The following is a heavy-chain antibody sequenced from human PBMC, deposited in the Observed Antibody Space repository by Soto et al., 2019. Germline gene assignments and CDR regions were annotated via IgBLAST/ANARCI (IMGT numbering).Heavy chain of an antibody. D-gene: IGHD4-17*01. CDR1: GFTFSSYA. CDR2: ISGSGGST. Sequence: GGSLRLSCAASGFTFSSYAMSSVRQAPGKGLEWVSAISGSGGSTYYADSVKGRFTISRDNSKNTLYLQMNSLRAEDTAVYYRAKDAYCDPRVYYYYYYMDVRGKGTTVTVSS. J-gene: IGHJ6*03. CDR3: AKDAYCDPRVYYYYYYMDV. V-gene: IGHV3-23*01.